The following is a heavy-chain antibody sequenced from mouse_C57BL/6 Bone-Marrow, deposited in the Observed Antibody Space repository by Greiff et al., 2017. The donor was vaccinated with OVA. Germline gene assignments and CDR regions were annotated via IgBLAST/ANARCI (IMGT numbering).Heavy chain of an antibody. J-gene: IGHJ2*01. D-gene: IGHD1-1*01. V-gene: IGHV5-6*01. CDR1: GFTFSSYG. CDR3: ARPPYGSSSYYFDY. Sequence: EVHLVESGGDLVKPGGSLKLSCAASGFTFSSYGMSWVRQTPDKRLEWVATISSGGSYTYYPDSVKGRFTISRDNAKNTLYLQMSSLKSEDTAMYYCARPPYGSSSYYFDYWGQGTTLTVSS. CDR2: ISSGGSYT.